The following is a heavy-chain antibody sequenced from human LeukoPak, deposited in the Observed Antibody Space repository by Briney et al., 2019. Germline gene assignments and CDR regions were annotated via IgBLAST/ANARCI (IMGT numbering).Heavy chain of an antibody. J-gene: IGHJ4*02. CDR1: GGSFSGYY. CDR2: INHSGST. CDR3: ARGRELRFLEPTPIGHY. Sequence: SSETLSLTCAVYGGSFSGYYWSWIRQPPGKGLEWIGEINHSGSTNYNPSLKSRVTISVDTSKNQFSLKLSSVTAADTAVYYCARGRELRFLEPTPIGHYWGQGTLVTVSS. V-gene: IGHV4-34*01. D-gene: IGHD3-3*01.